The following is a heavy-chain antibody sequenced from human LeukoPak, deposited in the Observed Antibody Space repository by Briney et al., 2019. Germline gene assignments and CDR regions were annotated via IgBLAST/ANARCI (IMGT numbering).Heavy chain of an antibody. CDR1: GYTFTGYY. D-gene: IGHD3-22*01. Sequence: ASVKVSCKASGYTFTGYYMHWVRQAPGQGLEWMGWINPNSGGTSYTQKFQGRVTMTRDTSTSTVYMELSSLRSEDTAVYYCARVKSYYYDTSGKDAFDIWGQGTMVTVSS. CDR2: INPNSGGT. J-gene: IGHJ3*02. V-gene: IGHV1-2*02. CDR3: ARVKSYYYDTSGKDAFDI.